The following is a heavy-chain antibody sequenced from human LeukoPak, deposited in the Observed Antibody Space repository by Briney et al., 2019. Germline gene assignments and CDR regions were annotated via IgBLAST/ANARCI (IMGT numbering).Heavy chain of an antibody. CDR2: VYSSGTT. CDR3: AGPLVVRGVGYFDY. V-gene: IGHV4-39*01. CDR1: GGSLSSSYY. J-gene: IGHJ4*02. Sequence: SETLSLTCTVSGGSLSSSYYWGWIRPSPGKGLEWFGSVYSSGTTYYTPSLKSRVMIVADTSKNQFSLRLTSLTAADTAVYYCAGPLVVRGVGYFDYWGQGTLVTVSS. D-gene: IGHD3-10*01.